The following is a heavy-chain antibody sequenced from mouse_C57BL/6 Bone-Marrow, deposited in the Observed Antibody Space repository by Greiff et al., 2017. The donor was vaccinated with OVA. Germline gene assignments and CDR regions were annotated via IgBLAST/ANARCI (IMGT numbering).Heavy chain of an antibody. V-gene: IGHV1-7*01. CDR1: GYSFTSYW. Sequence: VQLQQSGPELAKPGASVKLSCKASGYSFTSYWMNWVKQRPGQGLEWIGYINPSSGYTKYNQKFKDKATLTADKSSSTAYMQLSSLTYEDAAVYYCARFLYDCDYWGQGTTLTVSS. CDR2: INPSSGYT. J-gene: IGHJ2*01. D-gene: IGHD1-1*01. CDR3: ARFLYDCDY.